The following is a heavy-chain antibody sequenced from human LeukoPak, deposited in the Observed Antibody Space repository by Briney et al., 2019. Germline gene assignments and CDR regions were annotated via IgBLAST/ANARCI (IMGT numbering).Heavy chain of an antibody. CDR1: GFTFSTYA. V-gene: IGHV3-23*01. CDR2: ISGSGDST. Sequence: GGSLRLSCAASGFTFSTYAVNWVRQAPGKGLEWVSTISGSGDSTYYADSVKGRFTISRDNSKDTLYLQMSSVRVDGTAVCYCARDRGRYYDSRGFYWGYYFDSWGQGILVTVST. CDR3: ARDRGRYYDSRGFYWGYYFDS. D-gene: IGHD3-22*01. J-gene: IGHJ4*02.